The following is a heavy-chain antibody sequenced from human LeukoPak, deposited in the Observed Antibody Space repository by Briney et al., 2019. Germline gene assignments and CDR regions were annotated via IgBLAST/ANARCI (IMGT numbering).Heavy chain of an antibody. CDR3: AREGPAMLAAAAQTFDY. D-gene: IGHD6-13*01. V-gene: IGHV4-39*07. Sequence: SETLSLTCPVSGGSLSSSSYYWGWIRQPPGKGVEWIGSIYYCGSTYYSPSLKSRVTISVDTSKNQFSLKLSSVTAADAAVYYCAREGPAMLAAAAQTFDYWGQGTLVTVSS. CDR1: GGSLSSSSYY. J-gene: IGHJ4*02. CDR2: IYYCGST.